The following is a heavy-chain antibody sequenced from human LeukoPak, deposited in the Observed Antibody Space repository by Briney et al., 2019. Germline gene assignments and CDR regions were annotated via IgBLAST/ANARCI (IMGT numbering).Heavy chain of an antibody. CDR2: MNPNSGNT. D-gene: IGHD5-12*01. Sequence: ASVKVSCKASGYTFTSYDINWVRQATGQGLEWMGWMNPNSGNTGYAQKFQGRVTMTRNTSISTAYMELSSLRSEDTAVYYCARPRAPSGYDSSGGYWGQGTLVTVSS. J-gene: IGHJ4*02. V-gene: IGHV1-8*01. CDR1: GYTFTSYD. CDR3: ARPRAPSGYDSSGGY.